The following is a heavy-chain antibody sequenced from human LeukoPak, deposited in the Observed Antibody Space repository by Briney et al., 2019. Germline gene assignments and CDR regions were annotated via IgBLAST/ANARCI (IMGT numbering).Heavy chain of an antibody. D-gene: IGHD3-10*01. V-gene: IGHV1-46*01. J-gene: IGHJ6*03. CDR1: GYTFTSYY. Sequence: GASVKVSCKASGYTFTSYYMHWVRQAPGQGLEWMGIINPSGASTSYAQKFQGRVTMTRDTSTSTVYMELTSLRSEDTAVYYCARDGNYGSGSYYNPVLYYYYYYMDVWGKGTTVTVSS. CDR2: INPSGAST. CDR3: ARDGNYGSGSYYNPVLYYYYYYMDV.